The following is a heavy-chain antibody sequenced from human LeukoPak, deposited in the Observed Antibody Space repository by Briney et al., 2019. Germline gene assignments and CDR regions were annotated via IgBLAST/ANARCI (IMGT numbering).Heavy chain of an antibody. V-gene: IGHV1-2*02. CDR2: INPNSGAT. Sequence: ASVKVSCKASGYTFTGHYMHWVRQAPGQGLEWMGWINPNSGATNYAQKFQDRVTMTRDTSITTVYMELNRLRSDDTAVYFCARDLSASSFDHWGQGTLVTVSS. CDR3: ARDLSASSFDH. J-gene: IGHJ4*02. D-gene: IGHD6-6*01. CDR1: GYTFTGHY.